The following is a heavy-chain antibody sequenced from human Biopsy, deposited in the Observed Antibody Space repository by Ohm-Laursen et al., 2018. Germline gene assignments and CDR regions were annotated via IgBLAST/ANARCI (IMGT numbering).Heavy chain of an antibody. CDR1: GFTLTDSG. J-gene: IGHJ4*02. Sequence: SLRLSCAASGFTLTDSGMHWVRQAPGKGLEWVALILYDGSYKNYGDSVKGRFTISRDNSKNTLYLQMNSLRPEDTTVYYCAKQEGVAYGDIDYWGQGTLVTVSS. V-gene: IGHV3-30*18. D-gene: IGHD3-10*01. CDR3: AKQEGVAYGDIDY. CDR2: ILYDGSYK.